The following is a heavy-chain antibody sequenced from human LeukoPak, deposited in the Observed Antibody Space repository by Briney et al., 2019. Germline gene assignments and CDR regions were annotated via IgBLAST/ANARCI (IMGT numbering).Heavy chain of an antibody. V-gene: IGHV1-2*02. J-gene: IGHJ4*02. Sequence: ASVKVSCKASGYTFTDYNVYWVRQAPGQGPEWMGWIQPKSGGTIYAQRFQGRVTMTRDRSISTAYMEPSSLRYDDTAVYYCARRYCSGGSCIPDYWGQGTLVTVSS. CDR2: IQPKSGGT. CDR3: ARRYCSGGSCIPDY. D-gene: IGHD2-15*01. CDR1: GYTFTDYN.